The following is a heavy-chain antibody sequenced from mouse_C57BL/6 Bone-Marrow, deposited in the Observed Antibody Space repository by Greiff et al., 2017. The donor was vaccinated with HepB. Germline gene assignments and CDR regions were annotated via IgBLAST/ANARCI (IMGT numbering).Heavy chain of an antibody. CDR2: ISDGGSYT. D-gene: IGHD2-10*01. V-gene: IGHV5-4*01. J-gene: IGHJ3*01. CDR1: GFTFSSYA. CDR3: ARLLRFAY. Sequence: EVQLVESGGGLVKPGGSLKLSCAASGFTFSSYAMSWVRQTPEKRLEWVATISDGGSYTYYPDNVKGRFTISRDNAKNNLYLQMSHLKSEDTAMYYCARLLRFAYWGQGTLVTVSA.